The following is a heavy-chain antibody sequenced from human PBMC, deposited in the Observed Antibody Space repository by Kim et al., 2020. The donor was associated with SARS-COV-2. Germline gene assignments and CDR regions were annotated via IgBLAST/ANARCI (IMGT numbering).Heavy chain of an antibody. J-gene: IGHJ4*02. CDR2: INSDGSST. V-gene: IGHV3-74*01. CDR3: ARSPYYYGSGRWGGVASDY. D-gene: IGHD3-10*01. Sequence: GGSLRLSCAASGFTFSSYWMHWVRQAPGKGLVWVSRINSDGSSTSYADSVKGRFTISRDNAKNTLYLQMNSLRAEDTAVYYCARSPYYYGSGRWGGVASDYWGQGTLVTVSS. CDR1: GFTFSSYW.